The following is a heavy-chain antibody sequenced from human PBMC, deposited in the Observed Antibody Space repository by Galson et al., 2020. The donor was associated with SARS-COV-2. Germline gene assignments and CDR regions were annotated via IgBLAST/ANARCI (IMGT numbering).Heavy chain of an antibody. Sequence: GASLKISCAASGFPLSENEMNWVRQAPGKGLEWVAYIINSGGITNYADSVKGRFTISRDNAKNSVYLQMNSLRDEDTAVYYCARMTGRGDFDYWGQGTQVTVSS. CDR1: GFPLSENE. CDR2: IINSGGIT. CDR3: ARMTGRGDFDY. J-gene: IGHJ4*02. D-gene: IGHD3-10*01. V-gene: IGHV3-48*03.